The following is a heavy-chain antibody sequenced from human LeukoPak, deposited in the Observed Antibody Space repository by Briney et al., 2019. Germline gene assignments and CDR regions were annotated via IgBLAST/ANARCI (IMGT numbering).Heavy chain of an antibody. V-gene: IGHV4-59*01. CDR3: ARLTEMATIHWFDP. J-gene: IGHJ5*02. Sequence: SETLSLTCKVSGYSISIGYYWGWLRPPPGKGLEWIGYIYYSGSTNYNPSLKSRVTISVDTSKNQFSLKLSFVTAAHTAVYYCARLTEMATIHWFDPWGQGTLVTVSS. CDR1: GYSISIGYY. D-gene: IGHD5-24*01. CDR2: IYYSGST.